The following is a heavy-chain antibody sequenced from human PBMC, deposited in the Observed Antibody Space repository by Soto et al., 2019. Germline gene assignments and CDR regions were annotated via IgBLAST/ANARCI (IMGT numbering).Heavy chain of an antibody. CDR1: GFIFKMYW. V-gene: IGHV3-74*01. D-gene: IGHD3-10*01. CDR3: TRGPRPISTGTGAY. CDR2: IYNDGTYS. Sequence: GGSLRLSCAASGFIFKMYWMHWVRQSPGKGLVWISRIYNDGTYSDYADSVRGRFTISRDNVNDTLYLQMNNLRAEDSGLYYCTRGPRPISTGTGAYWGQGTRVTVSS. J-gene: IGHJ4*02.